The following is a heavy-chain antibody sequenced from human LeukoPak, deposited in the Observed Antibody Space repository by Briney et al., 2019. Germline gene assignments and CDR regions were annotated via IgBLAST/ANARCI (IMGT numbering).Heavy chain of an antibody. CDR3: ARLTAGTVDY. D-gene: IGHD6-13*01. CDR1: GGSISSGDYY. V-gene: IGHV4-30-4*01. CDR2: IYYSGST. Sequence: SETLSLTCTVSGGSISSGDYYWSWIRQPPGKGLEWIGYIYYSGSTYYNPSLKSRVTISVDTSKNQFSLKLSSVTVADTAVYYCARLTAGTVDYWGQGTLVTVSS. J-gene: IGHJ4*02.